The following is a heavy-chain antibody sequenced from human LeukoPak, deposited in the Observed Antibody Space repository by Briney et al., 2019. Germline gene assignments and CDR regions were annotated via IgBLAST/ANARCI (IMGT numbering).Heavy chain of an antibody. CDR3: ARDRDYNFDY. J-gene: IGHJ4*02. CDR1: GFTFSDSY. CDR2: ISSSSSHT. V-gene: IGHV3-11*05. D-gene: IGHD4-11*01. Sequence: PGGSLRLSCAASGFTFSDSYMNWIRQAPGKGLEWISFISSSSSHTNYADSVKGRFTISRDNAKNSLFLQMNSLRDEDTAVYYCARDRDYNFDYWGQGTLVTVSS.